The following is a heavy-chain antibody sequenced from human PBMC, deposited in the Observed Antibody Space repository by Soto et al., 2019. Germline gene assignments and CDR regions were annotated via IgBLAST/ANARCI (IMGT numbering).Heavy chain of an antibody. J-gene: IGHJ4*02. CDR3: ARDAERTPRWVYFGC. CDR2: ISAYNVNT. V-gene: IGHV1-18*04. CDR1: GYTFTSYG. D-gene: IGHD1-1*01. Sequence: QVQLVQSGAEVKKPGASVKVSCKASGYTFTSYGISWVRQAPGQGLEWMGWISAYNVNTNYAQKLQGRVTMTTDTSTSTAYMELRSLRSDDTAVYYCARDAERTPRWVYFGCWGQGNLVTVSS.